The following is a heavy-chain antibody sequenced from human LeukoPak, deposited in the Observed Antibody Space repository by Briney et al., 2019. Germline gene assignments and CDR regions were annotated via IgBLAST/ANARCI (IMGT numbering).Heavy chain of an antibody. D-gene: IGHD3-22*01. J-gene: IGHJ4*02. V-gene: IGHV3-30*04. Sequence: GGSLRLSCVASGFTFSSYAMHWVRQAPGKGLEWVAVISYDGSNTYYADSVKGRFTISRDNSKNTLYLQMNSLRAEDMALYYCVKGTASGLFDYWGQGTLVTVSS. CDR1: GFTFSSYA. CDR2: ISYDGSNT. CDR3: VKGTASGLFDY.